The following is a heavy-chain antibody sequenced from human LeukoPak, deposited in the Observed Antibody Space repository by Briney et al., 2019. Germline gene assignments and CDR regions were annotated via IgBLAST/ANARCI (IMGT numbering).Heavy chain of an antibody. CDR1: GFTFSSYD. CDR2: IGTAADT. V-gene: IGHV3-13*01. CDR3: ARGSRAVRWYFDL. J-gene: IGHJ2*01. D-gene: IGHD6-19*01. Sequence: QPGGSLRLSCAASGFTFSSYDMHWVRQATGEGLEWVSAIGTAADTYYSGSVKGRFTISRDNAKDSSYLQMNNLKAEDTAVYYCARGSRAVRWYFDLWGRGTLVTVSS.